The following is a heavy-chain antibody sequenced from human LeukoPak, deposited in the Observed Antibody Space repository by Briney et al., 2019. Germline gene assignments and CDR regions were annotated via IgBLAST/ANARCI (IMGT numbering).Heavy chain of an antibody. D-gene: IGHD2-15*01. CDR2: INHSGST. CDR1: GGSFSGYY. CDR3: ARTTSLLPIKYRPAAFDI. Sequence: SETLSLTCALYGGSFSGYYWSWIRQPPGKGLEWIGEINHSGSTNYNPSLKSRVTISVDTSKNQFSLKLSSVTAADTAVYYCARTTSLLPIKYRPAAFDIWGQGTMVTVSS. V-gene: IGHV4-34*01. J-gene: IGHJ3*02.